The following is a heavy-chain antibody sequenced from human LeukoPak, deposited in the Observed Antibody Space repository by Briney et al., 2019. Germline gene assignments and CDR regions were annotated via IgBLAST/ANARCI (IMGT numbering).Heavy chain of an antibody. Sequence: ASVKVSCKASGYTFTSYYMHWVRQAPGQGLEWMGIINPSGGSTSYAQKFQGRVTMTRDTSTSTVYMELSSLRSEDTAVYYCARERGGYYDSSGYYYFDYWGQGTLVTVSS. V-gene: IGHV1-46*01. CDR1: GYTFTSYY. CDR2: INPSGGST. J-gene: IGHJ4*02. D-gene: IGHD3-22*01. CDR3: ARERGGYYDSSGYYYFDY.